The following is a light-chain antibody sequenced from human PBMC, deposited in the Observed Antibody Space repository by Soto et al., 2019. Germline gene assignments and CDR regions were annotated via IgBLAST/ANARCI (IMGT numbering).Light chain of an antibody. CDR1: SGHSSHA. V-gene: IGLV4-69*01. Sequence: QSVLTQSPSASASLGASVKLTCTLSSGHSSHAIAWHQLQPEKGPRYLMKLNNDGSHSKGDGIPDRFTGSSSGAERYLTISSLQSEDEADYYYQTWGSGSWVFGGGTKVTVL. J-gene: IGLJ3*02. CDR2: LNNDGSH. CDR3: QTWGSGSWV.